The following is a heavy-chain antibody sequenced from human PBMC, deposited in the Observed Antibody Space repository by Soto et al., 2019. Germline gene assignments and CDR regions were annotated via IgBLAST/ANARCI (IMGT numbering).Heavy chain of an antibody. CDR3: AKAGEIFGLVIFAYLDF. J-gene: IGHJ4*02. CDR1: GFTFNSYA. D-gene: IGHD3-3*01. CDR2: ISNDGSET. V-gene: IGHV3-30*18. Sequence: QVQLVESGGGVVQPGKSLRLSCATSGFTFNSYALHWVRQAPGKGLEWVALISNDGSETFYADSVKGRFTISRDTAKNTLFLQMNSLTTEDTAVYFCAKAGEIFGLVIFAYLDFWGQGTLVAVSS.